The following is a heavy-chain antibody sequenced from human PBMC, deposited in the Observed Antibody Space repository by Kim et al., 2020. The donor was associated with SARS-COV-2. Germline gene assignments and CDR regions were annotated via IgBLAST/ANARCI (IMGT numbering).Heavy chain of an antibody. CDR2: ISGSGSSK. CDR1: GFTFSSYA. Sequence: GGSLRLSCAASGFTFSSYAMHWVRQAPGKGLEWVSAISGSGSSKYYADSVKGRFTISRDNSKNTLYLQMNSLRAEDTAVYYCAKDGGVYFTKQDESDYWGARNLVSVSS. J-gene: IGHJ4*02. CDR3: AKDGGVYFTKQDESDY. V-gene: IGHV3-23*01. D-gene: IGHD1-26*01.